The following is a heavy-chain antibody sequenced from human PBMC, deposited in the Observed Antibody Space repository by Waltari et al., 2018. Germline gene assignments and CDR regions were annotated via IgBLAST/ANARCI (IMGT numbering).Heavy chain of an antibody. V-gene: IGHV7-4-1*02. CDR2: INTNTGNP. J-gene: IGHJ6*02. Sequence: QVQLVQSGSELKKPGASVKVSCKASGYTFTSYDMNLVRQAPGQGREWMGWINTNTGNPTYAQGFTGRFVFSLDTSVSTAYLQISSLKAEDTAVYYCARGAAWAVAGRFYYYGMDVWGQGTTVTVSS. CDR1: GYTFTSYD. CDR3: ARGAAWAVAGRFYYYGMDV. D-gene: IGHD6-19*01.